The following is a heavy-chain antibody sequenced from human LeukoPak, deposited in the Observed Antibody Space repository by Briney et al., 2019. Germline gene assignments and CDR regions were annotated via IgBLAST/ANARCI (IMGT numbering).Heavy chain of an antibody. Sequence: PSETLSLTCDVSGVSINTCCYYWTWIRQPPGKGLAWIGYNYYSGSTRYNSSLRSRLTISLDSSKNQFSLRLTSVTAADTAVYYCARGRSYGFDFDSWGPGTLVIVSS. CDR2: NYYSGST. V-gene: IGHV4-61*01. CDR1: GVSINTCCYY. J-gene: IGHJ4*02. D-gene: IGHD5-18*01. CDR3: ARGRSYGFDFDS.